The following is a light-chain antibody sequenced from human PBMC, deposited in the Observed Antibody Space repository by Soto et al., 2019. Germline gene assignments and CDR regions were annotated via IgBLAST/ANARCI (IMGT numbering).Light chain of an antibody. Sequence: QSALTQPASVSGSPGQSISISCTGTSSDVGDYNYVSWYQQHPGKAPKLIIYHVSDRPSGVSNRFSGSKSGNTASLTISGLQAQGEAVYYCLSYRTSSTQLFGGGTKLTVL. CDR3: LSYRTSSTQL. J-gene: IGLJ2*01. CDR2: HVS. CDR1: SSDVGDYNY. V-gene: IGLV2-14*01.